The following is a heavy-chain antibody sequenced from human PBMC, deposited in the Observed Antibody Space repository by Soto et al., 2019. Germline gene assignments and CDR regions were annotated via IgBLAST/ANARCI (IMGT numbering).Heavy chain of an antibody. V-gene: IGHV1-18*01. J-gene: IGHJ4*02. Sequence: ASVKVSCKASGYTFTSYGISWVRQAPGQGLEWMGWISAYNGNTNYAQKLQGRVTMTTDTSTSTAYMELRSLRSDDTAVYYCARHSDDGIAAAGTIGYWGQGTLVTVSS. CDR1: GYTFTSYG. CDR2: ISAYNGNT. D-gene: IGHD6-13*01. CDR3: ARHSDDGIAAAGTIGY.